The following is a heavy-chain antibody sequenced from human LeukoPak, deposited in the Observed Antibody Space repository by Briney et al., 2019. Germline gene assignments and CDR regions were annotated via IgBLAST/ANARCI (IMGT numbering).Heavy chain of an antibody. V-gene: IGHV3-48*03. J-gene: IGHJ2*01. CDR1: GFTFSSYE. CDR2: ISSSGNTI. CDR3: AKNWGSFSWYFDL. Sequence: PGGCLRLSCAASGFTFSSYEMNWVRQAPGKGLEWGSYISSSGNTIYYADSVKGRFTISRDNAKNSLYLQMNSLRAEYTALYFCAKNWGSFSWYFDLWGRGTLVTVSS. D-gene: IGHD2/OR15-2a*01.